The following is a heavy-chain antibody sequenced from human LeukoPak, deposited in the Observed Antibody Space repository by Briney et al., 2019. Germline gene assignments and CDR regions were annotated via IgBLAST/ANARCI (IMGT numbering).Heavy chain of an antibody. CDR3: ARDWARGNSYYVDY. D-gene: IGHD4-23*01. CDR2: ISNDGTNK. V-gene: IGHV3-30*03. Sequence: GGSLRLSCEASGFSFSHYGMHWVRRVPGKGLECVALISNDGTNKFYVDPVKGRFTISRDNSKNTLYLQMDSLRTEDTAVYYCARDWARGNSYYVDYWGQGTLVTVSS. CDR1: GFSFSHYG. J-gene: IGHJ4*02.